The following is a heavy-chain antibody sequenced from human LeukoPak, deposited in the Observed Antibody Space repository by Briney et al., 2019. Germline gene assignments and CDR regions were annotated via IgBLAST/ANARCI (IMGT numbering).Heavy chain of an antibody. CDR2: FDPEYGET. CDR1: GYTLTELS. D-gene: IGHD3-10*01. Sequence: ASVKVSCKVSGYTLTELSMHWVRQAPGKGLEWMGGFDPEYGETIYAQKFQGRVTMTEDTSTDTAYMELSSLRSEDTAVYYCATPAYYYGSGSYYTQFDYWGQGTLVTVSS. J-gene: IGHJ4*02. CDR3: ATPAYYYGSGSYYTQFDY. V-gene: IGHV1-24*01.